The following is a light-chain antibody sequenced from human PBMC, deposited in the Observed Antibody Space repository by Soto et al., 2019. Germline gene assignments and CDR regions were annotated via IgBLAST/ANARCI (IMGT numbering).Light chain of an antibody. CDR1: SSDIGGYNY. V-gene: IGLV2-14*01. Sequence: QSALTQPASVSGSPGQSTTISCTGTSSDIGGYNYVSWYQQHPGKAPKLMIYDVSNRPSGVSYRFSGSKSGNTASLTISGLQAEDEADYYCSSYTSSSTYVFGPGTKLTVL. J-gene: IGLJ1*01. CDR2: DVS. CDR3: SSYTSSSTYV.